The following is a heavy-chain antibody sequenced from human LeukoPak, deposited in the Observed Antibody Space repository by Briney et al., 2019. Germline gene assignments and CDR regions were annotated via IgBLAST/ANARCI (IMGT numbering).Heavy chain of an antibody. CDR1: GYTFTNYW. CDR3: ARQVFGVANWFDP. J-gene: IGHJ5*02. Sequence: GESLKISCKGSGYTFTNYWIGWVRQMPGKGLEWMGIIYPGDSDTRYSPSFQGQVTISADKSISTAYLQWSSLKASDTAMYYCARQVFGVANWFDPWGQGTLVTVSS. CDR2: IYPGDSDT. V-gene: IGHV5-51*01. D-gene: IGHD3-3*01.